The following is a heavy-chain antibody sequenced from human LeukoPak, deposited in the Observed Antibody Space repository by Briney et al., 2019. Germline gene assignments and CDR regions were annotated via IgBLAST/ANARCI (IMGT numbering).Heavy chain of an antibody. J-gene: IGHJ5*02. D-gene: IGHD2-8*01. CDR2: MNPNSGNT. Sequence: ASVKVSCKASGYTFTNYDINWVRQATGQGLEWMGWMNPNSGNTGYAQKFQGRVTMTRNTSISTAYMELSSLGSEDTAVYYCARVTRNGDRFDPWGQGTLVAVSS. V-gene: IGHV1-8*01. CDR3: ARVTRNGDRFDP. CDR1: GYTFTNYD.